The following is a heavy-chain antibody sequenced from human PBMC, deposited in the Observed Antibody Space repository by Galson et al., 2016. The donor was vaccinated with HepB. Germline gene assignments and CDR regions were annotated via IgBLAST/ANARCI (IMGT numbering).Heavy chain of an antibody. CDR1: GFTFSSYA. Sequence: SLRLSCAASGFTFSSYAMHWVRQAPGKGLEWVAVISYDGSNKYYADSVKGRFTISRDNSKNTLYLQMNSLRAEDTAVYYCARDKTRTAARPAAYFQHWGQGTLVTVSS. CDR3: ARDKTRTAARPAAYFQH. J-gene: IGHJ1*01. V-gene: IGHV3-30*04. D-gene: IGHD6-6*01. CDR2: ISYDGSNK.